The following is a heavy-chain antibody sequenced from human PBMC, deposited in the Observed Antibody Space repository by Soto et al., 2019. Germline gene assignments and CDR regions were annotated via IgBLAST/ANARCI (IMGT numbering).Heavy chain of an antibody. V-gene: IGHV3-33*01. Sequence: QVQLVESGGGVVQPGRSLRLSCAASGFTFSSYGMHWVRQAPGKGLEWVAVIWYDGSNKYYADSVKGRFTISRDNSKNPLYLQMNSLRAEDTAVYYCAREGAPHDAFDIWGQGTMVTVSS. CDR1: GFTFSSYG. CDR3: AREGAPHDAFDI. CDR2: IWYDGSNK. J-gene: IGHJ3*02.